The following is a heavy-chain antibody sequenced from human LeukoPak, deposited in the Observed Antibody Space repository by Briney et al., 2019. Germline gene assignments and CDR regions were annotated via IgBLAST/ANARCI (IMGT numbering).Heavy chain of an antibody. D-gene: IGHD5-18*01. Sequence: ASVKVSCKASGGTFSSYAISWVRRAPGQGLEWMGGIIPIFGTANYAQKFQGRVTITADKSTSTAYMELSSLRSEDTAVYYCASSRYSYAAEVDYWGQGTLVTVSS. CDR1: GGTFSSYA. J-gene: IGHJ4*02. CDR3: ASSRYSYAAEVDY. CDR2: IIPIFGTA. V-gene: IGHV1-69*06.